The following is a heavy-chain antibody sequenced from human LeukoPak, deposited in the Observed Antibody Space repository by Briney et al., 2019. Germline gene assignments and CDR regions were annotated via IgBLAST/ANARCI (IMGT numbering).Heavy chain of an antibody. J-gene: IGHJ3*02. V-gene: IGHV1-69*13. Sequence: GASVKVSCEASGGTFSSYAISWVRQAPGQGLEWMGEIIPIFGTANYAQKFQGRVTITADESTSTAYMELSSLRSEDTAVYYCARTPPHIAAAGDTHAFDIWGQGTMVTVSS. CDR3: ARTPPHIAAAGDTHAFDI. CDR2: IIPIFGTA. CDR1: GGTFSSYA. D-gene: IGHD6-13*01.